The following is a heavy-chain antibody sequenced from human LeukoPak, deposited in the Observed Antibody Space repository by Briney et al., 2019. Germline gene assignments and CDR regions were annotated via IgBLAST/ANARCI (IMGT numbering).Heavy chain of an antibody. CDR3: ARDYPNYYGEPPYFDY. V-gene: IGHV1-69*13. CDR1: GGTFSSYA. CDR2: IIPIFGTA. J-gene: IGHJ4*02. D-gene: IGHD3-10*01. Sequence: SVKVSCKASGGTFSSYAISWVRQAPGQGLEWMGGIIPIFGTANYAQKFQGRVTITADGSTSTAYMELSSLRSEDTAVYYCARDYPNYYGEPPYFDYWGQGTLVTVSP.